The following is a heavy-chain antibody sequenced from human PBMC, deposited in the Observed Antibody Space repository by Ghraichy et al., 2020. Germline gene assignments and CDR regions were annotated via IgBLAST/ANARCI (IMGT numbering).Heavy chain of an antibody. D-gene: IGHD5-18*01. CDR3: ARGYSYGYYGNSAHYYGMDV. J-gene: IGHJ6*02. CDR2: INHSGST. V-gene: IGHV4-34*01. CDR1: GGSFSGYY. Sequence: ESLNISCAVYGGSFSGYYWSWIRQPPGKGLEWIGEINHSGSTNYNPSLKSRVTISVDTSKNQFSLKLSSVTAADTAVYYCARGYSYGYYGNSAHYYGMDVWGQGTTVTVSS.